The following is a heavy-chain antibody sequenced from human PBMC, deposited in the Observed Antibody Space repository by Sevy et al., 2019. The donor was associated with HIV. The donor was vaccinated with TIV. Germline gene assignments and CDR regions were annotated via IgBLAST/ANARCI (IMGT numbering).Heavy chain of an antibody. Sequence: GGSLRLSCAASGFTFSNAWMSWVRQAPGKGLEWVGRIKSKTDGGTTDYAAPVKGRFTISRDDSKNTLYLQMNSLKTDDTAIYYGTTDSEKRGLSALLDYWGQGTLVTVSS. D-gene: IGHD3-10*01. V-gene: IGHV3-15*01. CDR1: GFTFSNAW. CDR3: TTDSEKRGLSALLDY. J-gene: IGHJ4*02. CDR2: IKSKTDGGTT.